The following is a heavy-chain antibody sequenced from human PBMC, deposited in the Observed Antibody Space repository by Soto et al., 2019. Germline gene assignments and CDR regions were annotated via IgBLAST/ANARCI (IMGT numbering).Heavy chain of an antibody. V-gene: IGHV3-23*01. CDR1: GFTFRNYV. J-gene: IGHJ4*02. CDR2: LTGDSYTT. CDR3: AKGSSGGRPYYFDY. D-gene: IGHD2-15*01. Sequence: GGSLRLSCAASGFTFRNYVMSWVRQPPGGGMEWVSALTGDSYTTYYADSVKGRFTISRDNSKSTLYLQMNSLRAEDTARYYCAKGSSGGRPYYFDYWGQGGLVTSPQ.